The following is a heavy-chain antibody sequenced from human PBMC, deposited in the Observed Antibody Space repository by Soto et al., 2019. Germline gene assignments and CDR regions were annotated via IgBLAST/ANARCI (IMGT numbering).Heavy chain of an antibody. J-gene: IGHJ6*03. D-gene: IGHD2-15*01. V-gene: IGHV1-18*01. CDR2: ISAYNGNT. CDR3: ARSPGYCSGGSCYRYYYYYMDV. Sequence: ASVKVSCKASGYTFTSYGIRWVRQAPGQGLEWMGWISAYNGNTNYAQKLQGRVTMTTDTSTSTAYMELRSLRSDDTAVYYCARSPGYCSGGSCYRYYYYYMDVWGKGTTVTVSS. CDR1: GYTFTSYG.